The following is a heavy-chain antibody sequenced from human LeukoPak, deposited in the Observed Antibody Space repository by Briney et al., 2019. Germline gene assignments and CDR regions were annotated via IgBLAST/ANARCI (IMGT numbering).Heavy chain of an antibody. CDR3: ARRILLGGYTGFDY. D-gene: IGHD3-16*01. CDR1: GFTFTNYN. V-gene: IGHV3-48*01. CDR2: ITSGGGTI. Sequence: GGSLRLSCAASGFTFTNYNMNWVRQAPGKGLEWLSYITSGGGTIHYADSVKGRFTISREHPKNSLYLQMHSLRAEATAVFYCARRILLGGYTGFDYWGQGTLVTVSS. J-gene: IGHJ4*02.